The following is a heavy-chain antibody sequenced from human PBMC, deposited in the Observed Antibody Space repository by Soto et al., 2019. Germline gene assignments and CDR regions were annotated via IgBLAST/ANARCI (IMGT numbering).Heavy chain of an antibody. CDR2: ISYDGSNK. Sequence: QVQLVESGGGVVQPGRSLRLSCAASGFTFSSYGMHWVRQAPGKGLEWVAVISYDGSNKYYADSVKGRFTISRDNSKNTLYLQMNSLSAEDTAVYYCAKDLAPEDYWFTIEPWGQGTLVTVSS. J-gene: IGHJ5*02. CDR3: AKDLAPEDYWFTIEP. V-gene: IGHV3-30*18. D-gene: IGHD2-8*02. CDR1: GFTFSSYG.